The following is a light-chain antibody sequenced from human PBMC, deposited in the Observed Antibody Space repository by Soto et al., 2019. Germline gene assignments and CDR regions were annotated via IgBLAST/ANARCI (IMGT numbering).Light chain of an antibody. Sequence: AIQMTQSPSSLSASVGDRVTITCRASQDIRKDLAWYQQKPGKAPQILIYGASTLQTGVASRFSGSGSATDFTLTISSLQPEDSEAYYCLQDYNYPFTFGPGTKVDIX. V-gene: IGKV1-6*01. CDR3: LQDYNYPFT. J-gene: IGKJ2*01. CDR1: QDIRKD. CDR2: GAS.